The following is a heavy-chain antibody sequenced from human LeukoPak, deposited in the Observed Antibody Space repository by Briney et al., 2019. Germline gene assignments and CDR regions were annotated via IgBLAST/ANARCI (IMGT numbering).Heavy chain of an antibody. CDR2: ISDSGGST. D-gene: IGHD3-3*01. CDR3: AKSVGITIFGVVTTHYYYYGMDV. J-gene: IGHJ6*02. Sequence: GGSLGLSCAASGFTFSSYAMSWVRQAPGKGLEWVSAISDSGGSTYYADSVKGRFTISRDNSKNTLYLQMNSLRAEDTAVYYCAKSVGITIFGVVTTHYYYYGMDVWGQGTTVTVSS. V-gene: IGHV3-23*01. CDR1: GFTFSSYA.